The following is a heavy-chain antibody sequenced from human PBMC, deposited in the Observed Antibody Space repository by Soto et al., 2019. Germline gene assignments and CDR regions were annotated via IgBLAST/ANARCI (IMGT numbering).Heavy chain of an antibody. J-gene: IGHJ4*02. CDR3: ARSHSSGWYFPVDY. V-gene: IGHV1-69*13. D-gene: IGHD6-19*01. CDR1: GGSFSSYA. CDR2: VIPIFGTA. Sequence: GASVKVSCKASGGSFSSYAISWVRQAPGQGLEWMGGVIPIFGTANYAQKFQGRVTITADESTSTAYMELSSLRSEDTAVYYCARSHSSGWYFPVDYWGQGTLVTVSS.